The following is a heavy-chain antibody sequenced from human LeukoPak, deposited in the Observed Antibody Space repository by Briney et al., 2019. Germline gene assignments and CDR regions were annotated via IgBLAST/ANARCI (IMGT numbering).Heavy chain of an antibody. J-gene: IGHJ3*02. V-gene: IGHV3-7*03. CDR3: TKDIFPYSSRGFYAFDI. Sequence: GGSLRLSCVASGFTFGKYWMSWVRQAPGKGLEWVANIKLDGSEKNYVDSVKGRFTISRDNAKNSLYLQMNSLRAEDTALYYCTKDIFPYSSRGFYAFDIWGQGTMVTVSS. CDR1: GFTFGKYW. CDR2: IKLDGSEK. D-gene: IGHD6-13*01.